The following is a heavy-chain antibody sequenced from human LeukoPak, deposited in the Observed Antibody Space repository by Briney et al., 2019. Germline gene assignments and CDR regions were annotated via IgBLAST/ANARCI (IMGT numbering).Heavy chain of an antibody. V-gene: IGHV1-8*01. CDR2: MNPNSGNT. J-gene: IGHJ5*02. CDR1: GYTFTSYD. D-gene: IGHD6-19*01. CDR3: ARGSWYSSGWYGWFDP. Sequence: ASVKVSCKASGYTFTSYDINWVRQATGQGLEWMGWMNPNSGNTGYAQKFQGRVTMARNTSISTAYMELSSLRSEDTAVYYCARGSWYSSGWYGWFDPWGQGTLVTVSS.